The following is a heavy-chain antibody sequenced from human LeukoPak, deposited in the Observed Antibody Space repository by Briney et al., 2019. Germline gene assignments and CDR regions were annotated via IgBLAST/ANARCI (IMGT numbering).Heavy chain of an antibody. Sequence: GGSLRLSCAASGFTLSSYSMNWVRQAPGKGLEWVSSISSSSSYRYYADSVKGRFTISRDNSKNTLYLQMNSLRAADTAVYYCAKDPTHYRVWDDYDSTVLSYWGQGTLVTVSS. D-gene: IGHD3-22*01. CDR2: ISSSSSYR. CDR3: AKDPTHYRVWDDYDSTVLSY. CDR1: GFTLSSYS. J-gene: IGHJ4*02. V-gene: IGHV3-21*01.